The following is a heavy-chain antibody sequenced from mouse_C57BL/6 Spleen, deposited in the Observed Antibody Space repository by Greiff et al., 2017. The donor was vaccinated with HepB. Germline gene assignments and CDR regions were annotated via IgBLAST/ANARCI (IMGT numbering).Heavy chain of an antibody. CDR2: IYPGDGDT. CDR1: GYAFSSYW. J-gene: IGHJ4*01. D-gene: IGHD1-1*01. V-gene: IGHV1-80*01. CDR3: ARWGYYGSLYAMDY. Sequence: QVHVKQSGAELVKPGASVKISCKASGYAFSSYWMNWVKQRPGKGLEWIGQIYPGDGDTNYNGKFKGKATLTADKSSSTAYMQLSSLTSEDSAVYFCARWGYYGSLYAMDYWGQGTSVTVSS.